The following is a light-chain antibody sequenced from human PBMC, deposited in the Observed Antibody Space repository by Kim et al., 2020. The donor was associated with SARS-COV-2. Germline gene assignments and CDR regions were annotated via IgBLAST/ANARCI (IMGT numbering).Light chain of an antibody. J-gene: IGKJ4*01. CDR2: GAH. V-gene: IGKV3-20*01. CDR1: EPVSTSY. Sequence: SPGGRATLSCKASEPVSTSYIAWYQQKPGQAPRLVIFGAHNRATGIPDRFSGSGSIRDFILTISGLEPEDFAVYYCQQYASPLLTFGGGTKVQIE. CDR3: QQYASPLLT.